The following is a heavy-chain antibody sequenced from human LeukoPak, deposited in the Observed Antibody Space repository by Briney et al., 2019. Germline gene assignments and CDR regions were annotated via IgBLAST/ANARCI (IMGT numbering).Heavy chain of an antibody. CDR1: GFTFSSYA. V-gene: IGHV3-23*01. J-gene: IGHJ4*02. Sequence: GGSLRLSCAASGFTFSSYAMGWVRQAPGKGLEWVSSITGGGGSTYYADSVKGRFTISRDNSKNTLYLQMNSLRAEDTAVYCCAIGFYYDSSGYFSYWGQGTLVTVSS. D-gene: IGHD3-22*01. CDR3: AIGFYYDSSGYFSY. CDR2: ITGGGGST.